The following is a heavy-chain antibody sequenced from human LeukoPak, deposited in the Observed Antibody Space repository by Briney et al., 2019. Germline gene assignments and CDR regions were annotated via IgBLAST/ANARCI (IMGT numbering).Heavy chain of an antibody. Sequence: QSGGSLRLSCAASGYTFSSYWMSGVRQAPGKGREGVANKKQDGSEKYYVDYGKGRFTISRDNAKNSLYLQRNSLRAEDTAVYYCARVGYDFWSGYRRGWFDPWGQGTLVTVSS. CDR3: ARVGYDFWSGYRRGWFDP. J-gene: IGHJ5*02. D-gene: IGHD3-3*01. V-gene: IGHV3-7*01. CDR1: GYTFSSYW. CDR2: KKQDGSEK.